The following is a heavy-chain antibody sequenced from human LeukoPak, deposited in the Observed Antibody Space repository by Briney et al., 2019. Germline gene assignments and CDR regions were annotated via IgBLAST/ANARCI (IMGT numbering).Heavy chain of an antibody. CDR2: INPNSGGT. J-gene: IGHJ4*02. D-gene: IGHD3-22*01. CDR1: GYTFTGYY. V-gene: IGHV1-2*06. CDR3: ARGWYYDSSGYYPTLIDY. Sequence: ASVKVSCKASGYTFTGYYMHWVRQAPGQGLEWMGRINPNSGGTNYARKFQGRVTMTRDTSISTAYMELSRLRSDDTAVYYCARGWYYDSSGYYPTLIDYWAQGTLITVSS.